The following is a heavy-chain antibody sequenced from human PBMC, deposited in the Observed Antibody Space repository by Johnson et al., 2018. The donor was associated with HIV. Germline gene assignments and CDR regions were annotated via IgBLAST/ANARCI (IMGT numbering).Heavy chain of an antibody. CDR2: ISYDGSNK. CDR3: ARDSQIYGEAGDACDS. Sequence: QVQLVESGGGVVQPGRSLRLSCAASGFTFSSYAMHWVRQAPGKGLEWVAVISYDGSNKYYADSVKGRFTISRDNSKNTLYLQMNSLRAEDTAVYYCARDSQIYGEAGDACDSWGQGTMVTVSS. V-gene: IGHV3-30-3*01. J-gene: IGHJ3*02. D-gene: IGHD2/OR15-2a*01. CDR1: GFTFSSYA.